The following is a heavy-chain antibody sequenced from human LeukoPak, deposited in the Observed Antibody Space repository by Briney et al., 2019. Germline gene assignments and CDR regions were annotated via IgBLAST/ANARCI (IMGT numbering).Heavy chain of an antibody. J-gene: IGHJ4*02. CDR3: ARVNHRPASSSHYFDY. Sequence: PGGSLRLSCAASGFTFSSYSMNWVRQAPGKGLEWVSSISSSSSYIYYADSVKGRFTISRDNAKNSLYLQMNSLRAEDTAVYYRARVNHRPASSSHYFDYWGQGTLVTVSS. CDR1: GFTFSSYS. V-gene: IGHV3-21*01. D-gene: IGHD6-13*01. CDR2: ISSSSSYI.